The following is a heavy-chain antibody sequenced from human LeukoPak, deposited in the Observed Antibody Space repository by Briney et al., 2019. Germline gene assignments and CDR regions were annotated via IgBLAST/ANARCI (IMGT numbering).Heavy chain of an antibody. Sequence: GGSLRLSCAASGFTLSIYSMHWVRQAPGKGLEWVALISDDGSDKYFADSVKGRFTISRDNSKNTLNLQMNSLGAEDTAVYYCARNGNNYYYYYMDVWGKGTTVTVSS. CDR2: ISDDGSDK. CDR1: GFTLSIYS. CDR3: ARNGNNYYYYYMDV. J-gene: IGHJ6*03. V-gene: IGHV3-30*04. D-gene: IGHD4-23*01.